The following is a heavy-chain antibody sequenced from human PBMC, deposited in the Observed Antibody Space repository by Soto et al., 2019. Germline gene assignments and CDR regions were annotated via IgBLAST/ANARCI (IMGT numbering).Heavy chain of an antibody. J-gene: IGHJ6*02. D-gene: IGHD5-18*01. Sequence: EVQMLESGGGLVQPGGSLRLSCAASGFTFSNYVMSWVRQAPGKGLEWVSGISGSGGRTYYADSVKGRFTISRANSKTTLFLQLNSLRAADTATYYCTKDQRRRQQVWGMYVWGQWPTVTVSS. CDR1: GFTFSNYV. CDR2: ISGSGGRT. CDR3: TKDQRRRQQVWGMYV. V-gene: IGHV3-23*01.